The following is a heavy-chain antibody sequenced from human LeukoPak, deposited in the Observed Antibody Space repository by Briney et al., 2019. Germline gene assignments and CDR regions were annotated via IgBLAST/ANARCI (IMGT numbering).Heavy chain of an antibody. CDR1: GGSRSTYY. V-gene: IGHV4-59*12. CDR2: IYYSGST. CDR3: ASGSSGYDP. D-gene: IGHD5-12*01. J-gene: IGHJ5*02. Sequence: SETLSLTCTVSGGSRSTYYWNWIRQPPGKGLEWIGYIYYSGSTNYNPSLKSRVTMSVDTSKNQFSLKLSSVTAADTAVYYCASGSSGYDPWGQGTLVTVSS.